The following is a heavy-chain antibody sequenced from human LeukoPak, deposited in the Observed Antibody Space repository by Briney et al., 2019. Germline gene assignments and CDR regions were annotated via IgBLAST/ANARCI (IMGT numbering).Heavy chain of an antibody. V-gene: IGHV1-18*01. Sequence: AASVKVSCKASGYTFTSYAMHWVRQAPGQALEWMGWISAYNGNTKYAQKLQDRVTMTTDTSTSTAYMELRSLRSDDTAVYYCARAPYSLAVPGEEYFQHWGQGTLVTVSS. D-gene: IGHD6-19*01. CDR3: ARAPYSLAVPGEEYFQH. CDR1: GYTFTSYA. CDR2: ISAYNGNT. J-gene: IGHJ1*01.